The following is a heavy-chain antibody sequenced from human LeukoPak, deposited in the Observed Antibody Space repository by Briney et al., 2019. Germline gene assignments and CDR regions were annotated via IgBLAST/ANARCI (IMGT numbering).Heavy chain of an antibody. D-gene: IGHD3-9*01. Sequence: ASVKVSCKASGYTFTGYYMHWVRQAPGQGLEWMGWINPNSGGTNYAQKFQGRVTMTRDTSISTAYMELSRLRSDDTAVYYCARVLRYFDWTMVYWGQGTLVTVSS. V-gene: IGHV1-2*02. CDR2: INPNSGGT. J-gene: IGHJ4*02. CDR3: ARVLRYFDWTMVY. CDR1: GYTFTGYY.